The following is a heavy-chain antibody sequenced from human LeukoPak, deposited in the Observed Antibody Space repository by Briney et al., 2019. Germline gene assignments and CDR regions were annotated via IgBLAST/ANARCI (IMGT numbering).Heavy chain of an antibody. V-gene: IGHV4-59*01. CDR1: GGSMSSYY. CDR3: ARGRYGWLPFDY. CDR2: IYYSGST. Sequence: SETLSLTCTVSGGSMSSYYWSWIRQPPGKGLEWTGYIYYSGSTNYNPSLKSRVTISVDTSKNQFTLKLSSVTAADTAVYYCARGRYGWLPFDYWGQGTLVTVSS. D-gene: IGHD3-16*01. J-gene: IGHJ4*02.